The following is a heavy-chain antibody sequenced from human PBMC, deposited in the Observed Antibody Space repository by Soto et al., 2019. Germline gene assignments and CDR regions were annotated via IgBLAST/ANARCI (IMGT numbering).Heavy chain of an antibody. V-gene: IGHV4-4*07. D-gene: IGHD4-17*01. J-gene: IGHJ4*02. CDR1: GGSISSYY. CDR3: ARERADFGDLKY. CDR2: IYTSGIT. Sequence: SETLSLTCTVSGGSISSYYWTWIRQPAGKGLEWIGRIYTSGITNYNPSLQSRVTMSVDTSKSQFSLKLSSVTAADTALYYCARERADFGDLKYWGQGALVTVSS.